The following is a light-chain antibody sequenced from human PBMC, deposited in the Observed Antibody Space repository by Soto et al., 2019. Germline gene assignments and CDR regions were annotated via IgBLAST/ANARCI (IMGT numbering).Light chain of an antibody. CDR3: QQYKYYWT. CDR2: EAS. V-gene: IGKV1-5*03. J-gene: IGKJ1*01. Sequence: DIAMTQSPSTLSVSVGDTVTITCRASQTVNKWLAWYHQKPGKSPTLLIHEASTLQTGVPSRFAGSGSGTEFSLTITGLQHDDFGIYFCQQYKYYWTFGQGTRLEVK. CDR1: QTVNKW.